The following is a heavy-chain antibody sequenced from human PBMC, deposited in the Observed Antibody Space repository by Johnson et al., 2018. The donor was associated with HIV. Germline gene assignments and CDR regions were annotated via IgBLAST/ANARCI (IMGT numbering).Heavy chain of an antibody. CDR2: INQDGTEK. CDR1: GFTFSSHW. J-gene: IGHJ3*02. CDR3: ASAESGYDAFDI. Sequence: VQLVESGGGLVQPGGSLGLSCAASGFTFSSHWMSWVRQAPGKGLEWVANINQDGTEKYYVDFVKGRFTISRDNAKNFLFLQVNSLRDDDTAVYYWASAESGYDAFDIWGQGTMVTVSS. V-gene: IGHV3-7*05. D-gene: IGHD5-12*01.